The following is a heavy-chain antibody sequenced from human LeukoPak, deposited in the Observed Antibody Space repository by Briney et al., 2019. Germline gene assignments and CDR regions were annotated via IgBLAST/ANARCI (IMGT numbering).Heavy chain of an antibody. CDR3: ARAPQLWFGELRQFGY. D-gene: IGHD3-10*01. J-gene: IGHJ4*02. CDR2: IYYSGST. Sequence: SDTLSLTCTVSGGSISSGGYYCSWIRQHPRKGLQWIGYIYYSGSTYYNPSLKTRVTISVDTSKNSFYMKLSSVTAADRAVYYCARAPQLWFGELRQFGYWGQGTLVTVSS. V-gene: IGHV4-31*03. CDR1: GGSISSGGYY.